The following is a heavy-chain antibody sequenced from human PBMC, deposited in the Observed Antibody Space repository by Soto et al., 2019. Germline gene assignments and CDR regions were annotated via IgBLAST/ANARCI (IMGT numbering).Heavy chain of an antibody. V-gene: IGHV3-30-3*02. Sequence: GGSLRLSCAASGFTFSSYAMHWVCRAPGKGLEGVAVISYDGSNKYYADSVKGRFTISRDSSKNTLYLQMNSLRVDDTAVYYCAKEVSSSRRPPWGKGPLV. CDR1: GFTFSSYA. CDR3: AKEVSSSRRPP. D-gene: IGHD2-15*01. CDR2: ISYDGSNK. J-gene: IGHJ5*02.